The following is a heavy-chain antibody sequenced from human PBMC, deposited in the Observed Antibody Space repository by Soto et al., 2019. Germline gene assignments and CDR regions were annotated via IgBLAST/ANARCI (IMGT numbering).Heavy chain of an antibody. Sequence: GGSLRLSCAASGFNSGATFGGFAMNWVRQAPGKGLERVSVISGSGGSSFYADFVKGRFTISRDNSRNMVYLQMNSLGVDDTAEYYCVKWARGYGASGLDSWGKGVQVTVSS. CDR3: VKWARGYGASGLDS. CDR1: GFNSGATFGGFA. D-gene: IGHD2-15*01. V-gene: IGHV3-23*01. J-gene: IGHJ4*02. CDR2: ISGSGGSS.